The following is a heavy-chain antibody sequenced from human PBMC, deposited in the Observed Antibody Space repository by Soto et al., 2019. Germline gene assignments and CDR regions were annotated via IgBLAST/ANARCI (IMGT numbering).Heavy chain of an antibody. CDR3: ASFGITGTTWPRDFDY. D-gene: IGHD1-7*01. Sequence: EVQLVESGGGLVQPGGSLRLSCAASGFTFSSYSMNWVRQAPGKGLEWVSYISSSSSTIYYADSVKGRFTISRDNAKNSLYLQMNCLRDEDTAVYYCASFGITGTTWPRDFDYWGQGTLVTVSS. CDR2: ISSSSSTI. V-gene: IGHV3-48*02. CDR1: GFTFSSYS. J-gene: IGHJ4*02.